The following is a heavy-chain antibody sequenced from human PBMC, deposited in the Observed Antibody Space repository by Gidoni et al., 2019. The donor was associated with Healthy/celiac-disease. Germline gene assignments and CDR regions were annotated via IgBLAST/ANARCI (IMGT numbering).Heavy chain of an antibody. CDR1: GGSISSSSYY. D-gene: IGHD3-16*01. V-gene: IGHV4-39*07. J-gene: IGHJ5*02. CDR3: ADQGTVSGGLDP. Sequence: QLQLQESGPGLVKPSETLSLPCTVSGGSISSSSYYWGWIRQPPGKGLEWIGSIYYSGSTYYNPSLKSRVTISVDTSKNQFSLKLSSVTAADTAVYYCADQGTVSGGLDPWGQGTLVTVSS. CDR2: IYYSGST.